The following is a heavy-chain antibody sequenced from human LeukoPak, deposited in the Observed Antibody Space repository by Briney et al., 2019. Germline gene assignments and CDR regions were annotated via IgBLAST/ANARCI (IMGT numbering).Heavy chain of an antibody. Sequence: GGSLRLSCAASGFTFTTYAINWVRQAPGKGLEWVSGISADDKAYYADSVKGRFTISRDNSKNTVSLQMSSLGAEDTALYYCAKDLALAGTGGGFDVWGQGTRVAVSS. J-gene: IGHJ3*01. D-gene: IGHD6-19*01. CDR2: ISADDKA. CDR1: GFTFTTYA. V-gene: IGHV3-23*01. CDR3: AKDLALAGTGGGFDV.